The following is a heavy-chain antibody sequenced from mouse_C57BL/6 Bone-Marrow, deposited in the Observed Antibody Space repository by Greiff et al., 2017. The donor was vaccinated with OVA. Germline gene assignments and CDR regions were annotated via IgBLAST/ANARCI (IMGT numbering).Heavy chain of an antibody. Sequence: EVQLQESGPVLVKPGASVKMSCKASGYTFTDYYMNWVKQSHGKSLEWIGVINPYNGGTSYNQKFKGKATLTVDKSSSTAYMELNSLTSEDSAVYYCARWGYGSSHFDYWGQGTTLTVSS. J-gene: IGHJ2*01. CDR2: INPYNGGT. CDR3: ARWGYGSSHFDY. V-gene: IGHV1-19*01. CDR1: GYTFTDYY. D-gene: IGHD1-1*01.